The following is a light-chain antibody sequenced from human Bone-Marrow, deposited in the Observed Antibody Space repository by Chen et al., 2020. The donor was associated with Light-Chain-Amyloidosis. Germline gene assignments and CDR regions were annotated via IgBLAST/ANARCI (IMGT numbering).Light chain of an antibody. V-gene: IGLV3-25*03. Sequence: SYELTQPPSVSVSPGQTARITCSGDDLPTKYAYWYQQKPVQAPVLVIHRDTERPSGISERFSGSSSGTTATLTISGVQAEDEADYHWQSADSSGTYEVIFGGGTKLTVL. CDR2: RDT. J-gene: IGLJ2*01. CDR1: DLPTKY. CDR3: QSADSSGTYEVI.